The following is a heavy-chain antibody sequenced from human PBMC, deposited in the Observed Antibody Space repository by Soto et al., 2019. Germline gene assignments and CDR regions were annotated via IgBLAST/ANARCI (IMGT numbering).Heavy chain of an antibody. CDR2: IYYSGTS. V-gene: IGHV4-30-2*03. J-gene: IGHJ5*02. CDR1: GVSISSGGYS. D-gene: IGHD2-2*01. Sequence: SETLSLTCAVSGVSISSGGYSWSWVRQPPGKGLEWIGYIYYSGTSSYNPSLKSRVTMSVDTSKKQLSLRLRSVTAADTAVYYCARLHCDSPNCVPLDPWGQGTLVTVS. CDR3: ARLHCDSPNCVPLDP.